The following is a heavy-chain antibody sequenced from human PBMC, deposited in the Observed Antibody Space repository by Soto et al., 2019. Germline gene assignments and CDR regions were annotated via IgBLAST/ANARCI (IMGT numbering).Heavy chain of an antibody. V-gene: IGHV1-69*08. J-gene: IGHJ4*02. CDR1: GGTFSSYT. D-gene: IGHD2-15*01. CDR3: ARDVGPESCSGGSCFFDY. CDR2: IIPILGLA. Sequence: QVQLVQSGAEVKKPGSSVKVSCKASGGTFSSYTISWVRQAPGQGLEWMGRIIPILGLANYAQKFQGRVTITADKSTSKAYMELSRLRSEDTAVYYCARDVGPESCSGGSCFFDYWGQGTLVTVSS.